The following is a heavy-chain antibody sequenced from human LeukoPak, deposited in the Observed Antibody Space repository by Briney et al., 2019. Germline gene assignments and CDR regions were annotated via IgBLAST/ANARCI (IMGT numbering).Heavy chain of an antibody. D-gene: IGHD3-3*01. V-gene: IGHV3-74*03. J-gene: IGHJ5*02. CDR2: INLDGSDA. CDR1: GFTFTSYW. Sequence: PGGSLRLSCAASGFTFTSYWMHWVRQAPGKGLVWVSRINLDGSDATYADSVKGRFTISRDNAKNTVSLQMNSLSAEDTAVYYCASGNYDDPFDPWGQGTLVTVSS. CDR3: ASGNYDDPFDP.